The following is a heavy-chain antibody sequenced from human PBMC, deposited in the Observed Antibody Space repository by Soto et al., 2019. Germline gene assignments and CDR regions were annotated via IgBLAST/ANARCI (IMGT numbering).Heavy chain of an antibody. V-gene: IGHV3-23*01. CDR1: GFTLSSYA. Sequence: PGGSLRLSCVASGFTLSSYAMSWVRQAPGKGLEWVSAITGDGGDTFHADSVRGRLTISRDNSRNTLYLQTDSLRAEDTALYYCAKGSATSRPYYFDYWGQGTLVTVSS. CDR3: AKGSATSRPYYFDY. J-gene: IGHJ4*02. CDR2: ITGDGGDT.